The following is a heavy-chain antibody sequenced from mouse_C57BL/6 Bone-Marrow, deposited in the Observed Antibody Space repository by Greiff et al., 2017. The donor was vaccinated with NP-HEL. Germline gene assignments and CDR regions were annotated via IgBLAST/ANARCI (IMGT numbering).Heavy chain of an antibody. Sequence: QVQLQQPGAELVRPGTSVKLSCKASGYTFTSYWMHWVKQRPGQGLEWIGVIDPSDSYTNYNQKFKGKATLTVDTSSSTAYMQLSSLTSEDSAVYYCASYYYGRRFDYWGQGTTLTVSS. V-gene: IGHV1-59*01. CDR3: ASYYYGRRFDY. J-gene: IGHJ2*01. CDR1: GYTFTSYW. CDR2: IDPSDSYT. D-gene: IGHD1-1*01.